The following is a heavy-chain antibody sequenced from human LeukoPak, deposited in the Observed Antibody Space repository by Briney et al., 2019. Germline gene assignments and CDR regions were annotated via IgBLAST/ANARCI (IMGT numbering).Heavy chain of an antibody. CDR2: VNPNSGGT. D-gene: IGHD1-20*01. J-gene: IGHJ3*02. V-gene: IGHV1-2*06. CDR1: GYTFTGYY. Sequence: ASVKVSCKASGYTFTGYYMHWVRQAPGQGLEWMGRVNPNSGGTNYAQKFQGRVTMTRDTSISTAYMELSRLRSDDTAVYYCARGRITGIPPAKLHLNDAFDIWGQGTMVTVSS. CDR3: ARGRITGIPPAKLHLNDAFDI.